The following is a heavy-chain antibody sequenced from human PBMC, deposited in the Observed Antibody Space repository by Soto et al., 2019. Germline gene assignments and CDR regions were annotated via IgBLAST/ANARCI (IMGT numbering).Heavy chain of an antibody. J-gene: IGHJ4*02. V-gene: IGHV2-5*02. D-gene: IGHD2-15*01. CDR3: AHIFQGCYVQLAFFSY. CDR1: GFLLTSSVVV. Sequence: SGPTLVNPTQTLTLTCTFSGFLLTSSVVVVGWIRQPPGKALELLALIYWDDDKIYTPSLKTRLTITKDTSKNQVVLAMTNMDPVDTATYYCAHIFQGCYVQLAFFSYWVQRALVTGSS. CDR2: IYWDDDK.